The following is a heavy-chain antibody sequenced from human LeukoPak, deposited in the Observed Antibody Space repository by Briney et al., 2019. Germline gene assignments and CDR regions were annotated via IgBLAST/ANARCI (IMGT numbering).Heavy chain of an antibody. V-gene: IGHV3-30*14. J-gene: IGHJ1*01. CDR3: AMPDYYDSSGYSFQYFQH. Sequence: GGSLRLSCAASGFTFSSYAMHCVREAPGKGLEWVAVISYDGSNKYYADSVKGRFTISRDNSKNTLYLQMNSLRAEDTAVYYCAMPDYYDSSGYSFQYFQHWGQGTLVTVSS. CDR2: ISYDGSNK. CDR1: GFTFSSYA. D-gene: IGHD3-22*01.